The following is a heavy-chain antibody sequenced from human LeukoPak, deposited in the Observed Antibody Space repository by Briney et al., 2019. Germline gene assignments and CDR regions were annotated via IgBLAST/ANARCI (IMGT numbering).Heavy chain of an antibody. V-gene: IGHV4-30-4*01. Sequence: PSETLSLTCTVSGGSISSDDYYWSWFRQPPGKGLEWIGYIYYSGGTYYNPSLKSRITISIDTSKNQFSLKLNSVTAADTAVYYCARVHVIRGVIINWGQGTLVTVSS. CDR3: ARVHVIRGVIIN. CDR1: GGSISSDDYY. D-gene: IGHD3-10*01. J-gene: IGHJ4*02. CDR2: IYYSGGT.